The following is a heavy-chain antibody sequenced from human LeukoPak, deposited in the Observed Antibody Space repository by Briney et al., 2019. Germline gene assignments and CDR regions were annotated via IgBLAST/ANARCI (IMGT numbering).Heavy chain of an antibody. D-gene: IGHD6-6*01. CDR3: ARETFEYSSSLHYYYGMDV. CDR1: GGSISSYY. J-gene: IGHJ6*02. CDR2: IYYSGST. V-gene: IGHV4-59*01. Sequence: SETLSLTCTVSGGSISSYYWSWIRQPPGKGLEWIGYIYYSGSTNYNPSLKSRVTISVGTSKNQFSLKLSSVTAADTAVYYCARETFEYSSSLHYYYGMDVWGQGTTVTVSS.